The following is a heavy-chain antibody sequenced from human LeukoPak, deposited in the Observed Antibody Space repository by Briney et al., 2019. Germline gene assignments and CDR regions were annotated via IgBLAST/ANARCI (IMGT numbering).Heavy chain of an antibody. V-gene: IGHV1-18*01. D-gene: IGHD3-10*01. J-gene: IGHJ4*02. CDR3: ATLTMVRGVSVRDY. Sequence: GASVKVSCKASGYTFSNYGISWVRQAPGQGLEWMGWISAYNGNTNYAQKFQGRVTMTTDTSTDTAYMELSSLRSEDTAVYYCATLTMVRGVSVRDYWGQGTLVTVSS. CDR1: GYTFSNYG. CDR2: ISAYNGNT.